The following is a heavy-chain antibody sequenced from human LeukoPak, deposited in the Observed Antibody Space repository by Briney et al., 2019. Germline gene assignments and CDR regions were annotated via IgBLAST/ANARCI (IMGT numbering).Heavy chain of an antibody. CDR3: AKDLDDSSGYADY. CDR1: GFTFSSYA. V-gene: IGHV3-23*01. Sequence: GGSLRLSCAASGFTFSSYAMSWVRQAPGKGLEWVSNISGSGGSTYYADSVKGRFTISRDNSKNTLYLQMNSLRAEDTAVYYCAKDLDDSSGYADYWGQGALVTVSS. D-gene: IGHD3-22*01. J-gene: IGHJ4*02. CDR2: ISGSGGST.